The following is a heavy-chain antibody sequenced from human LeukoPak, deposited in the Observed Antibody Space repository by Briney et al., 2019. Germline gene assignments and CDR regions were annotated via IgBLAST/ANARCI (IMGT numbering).Heavy chain of an antibody. CDR2: INHSGST. V-gene: IGHV4-34*01. CDR3: ARGLAYYYYMDV. Sequence: SQKLTLTCAINGGYVSGYYWGWIRQPPRKGLEWIGEINHSGSTNYNPSLKSRVTISVDTSKNQFSLKLSSVTAADTAVYYCARGLAYYYYMDVWGKGTTVTVSS. CDR1: GGYVSGYY. J-gene: IGHJ6*03.